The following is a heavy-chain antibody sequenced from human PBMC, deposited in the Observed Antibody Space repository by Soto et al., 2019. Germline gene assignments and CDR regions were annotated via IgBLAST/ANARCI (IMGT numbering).Heavy chain of an antibody. CDR2: IIPIFGTA. V-gene: IGHV1-69*12. CDR3: ARYDDYGDFQRFDP. Sequence: QVQLVQSGAEVKKPGSSVKVSCKASGGTFSSYAISWVRQAPGQGLEWIGGIIPIFGTAKYAQKFQGRVTITADESTSTAYMELSSLRSEDTSVYYCARYDDYGDFQRFDPWGQGTLVTVSS. J-gene: IGHJ5*02. D-gene: IGHD4-17*01. CDR1: GGTFSSYA.